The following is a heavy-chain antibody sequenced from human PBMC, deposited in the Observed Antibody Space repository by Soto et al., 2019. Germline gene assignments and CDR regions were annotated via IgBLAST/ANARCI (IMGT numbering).Heavy chain of an antibody. Sequence: QVQLVKSGAEVKKPGCSVKVSCKASGGTFSSYAISWVRQAPGEGLEWMGGIIPIFGTANYAQKFQGRVTITADESTSTAYMELSSLRSEDTAEYYCARAGMATIDAFDIWGQGTMVTVSS. CDR2: IIPIFGTA. CDR3: ARAGMATIDAFDI. D-gene: IGHD5-12*01. J-gene: IGHJ3*02. CDR1: GGTFSSYA. V-gene: IGHV1-69*01.